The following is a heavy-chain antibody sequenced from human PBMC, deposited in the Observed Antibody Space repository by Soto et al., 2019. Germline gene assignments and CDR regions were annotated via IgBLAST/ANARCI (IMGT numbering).Heavy chain of an antibody. V-gene: IGHV3-53*04. D-gene: IGHD2-15*01. CDR2: IYSGGST. J-gene: IGHJ4*02. CDR1: GFTVSSNY. Sequence: EVQLVESGGGLVQPGGSLRLSCAASGFTVSSNYMSWVRQAPGKGLEWVSVIYSGGSTYYADSVKGRFTISRHNSKNTLYLQMNSLRAEDTAVYYCARLGYCSGGSCSSPFDYWGQGTLVTVSS. CDR3: ARLGYCSGGSCSSPFDY.